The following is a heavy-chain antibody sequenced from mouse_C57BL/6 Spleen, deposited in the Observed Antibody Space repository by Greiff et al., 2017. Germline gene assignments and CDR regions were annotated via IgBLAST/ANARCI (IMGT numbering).Heavy chain of an antibody. CDR1: GFTFSSYA. D-gene: IGHD2-9*01. V-gene: IGHV5-4*01. CDR3: ARPTMVTTAWFAY. J-gene: IGHJ3*01. CDR2: ISDGGSYT. Sequence: EVQLVESGGGLVKPGGSLKLSCAASGFTFSSYAMSWVRQTPEKRLEWVATISDGGSYTYYPDNVKGRFTISRDNAKNNLYLQMSHLKSEDTAMYYCARPTMVTTAWFAYWGQGTLVTVSA.